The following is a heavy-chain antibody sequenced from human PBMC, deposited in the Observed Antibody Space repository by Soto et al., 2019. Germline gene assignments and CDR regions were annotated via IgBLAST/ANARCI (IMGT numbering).Heavy chain of an antibody. V-gene: IGHV4-39*01. CDR3: ARAAVAGLHFDY. J-gene: IGHJ4*02. CDR2: IYYSGST. Sequence: QLQLQESGPGLVKPSETLSLTCTVSGGSISSSSYYWGWIRQPPGKGLEWIGSIYYSGSTYYNPSLKSRVTISVDTSKNQFSLKLSSVTAADTAVYYCARAAVAGLHFDYWGQGTLVTVSS. CDR1: GGSISSSSYY. D-gene: IGHD6-19*01.